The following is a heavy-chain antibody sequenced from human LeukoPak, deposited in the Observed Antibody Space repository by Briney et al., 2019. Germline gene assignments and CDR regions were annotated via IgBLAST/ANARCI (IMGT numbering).Heavy chain of an antibody. D-gene: IGHD3-10*01. CDR1: GGSISSSNW. J-gene: IGHJ3*02. Sequence: SGTLSLTCAVSGGSISSSNWWSWVRQPPGKGLEWIGEIYHSGSTNYNPSLKSRVTISVDKSKNQFSLKLSSATAADTAVYYCARGLLWFGESYDAFDIWGQGTMVTVSS. CDR2: IYHSGST. CDR3: ARGLLWFGESYDAFDI. V-gene: IGHV4-4*02.